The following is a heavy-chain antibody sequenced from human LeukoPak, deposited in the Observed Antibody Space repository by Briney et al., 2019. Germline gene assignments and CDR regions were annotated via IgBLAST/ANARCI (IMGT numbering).Heavy chain of an antibody. J-gene: IGHJ5*02. CDR3: ARDHHIAARPGWFDP. Sequence: GGSLRLSCAASGFTFSSYSMNWVRQAPGKGLEWVSYISSSSSTIYHADSVKGRFTISRDNAKNSLYLQMNSLRAEDTAVYYCARDHHIAARPGWFDPWGQGTLVTVSS. CDR2: ISSSSSTI. V-gene: IGHV3-48*01. D-gene: IGHD6-6*01. CDR1: GFTFSSYS.